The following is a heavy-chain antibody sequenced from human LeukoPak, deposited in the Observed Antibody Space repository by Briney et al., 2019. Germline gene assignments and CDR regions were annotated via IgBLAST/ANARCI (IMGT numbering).Heavy chain of an antibody. Sequence: PGGSLRLSCAASGFTFNTYAMSWVRQAPGKGLEWVSGVSGSGGNTYYTDSVKGRFTISRDNSKNTLYQEMNSLRAEDTAVYYCARDRCGDICFYGLDVWGQGTTVSVSS. V-gene: IGHV3-23*01. J-gene: IGHJ6*02. CDR1: GFTFNTYA. CDR3: ARDRCGDICFYGLDV. D-gene: IGHD2-21*01. CDR2: VSGSGGNT.